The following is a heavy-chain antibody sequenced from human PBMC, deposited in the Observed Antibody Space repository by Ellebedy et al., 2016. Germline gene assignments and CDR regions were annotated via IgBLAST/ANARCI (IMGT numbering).Heavy chain of an antibody. D-gene: IGHD1-1*01. J-gene: IGHJ4*02. CDR3: ATYTMGRLDY. V-gene: IGHV4-59*08. Sequence: GSLRLSCTVSGGSISNYYWSWIRQPPGKGLEWIGYIYYSGSTNYNPSLKSRVTISVDTSKNQFSLKLSSVTAADTAVYYCATYTMGRLDYWGQGTLVTVSS. CDR2: IYYSGST. CDR1: GGSISNYY.